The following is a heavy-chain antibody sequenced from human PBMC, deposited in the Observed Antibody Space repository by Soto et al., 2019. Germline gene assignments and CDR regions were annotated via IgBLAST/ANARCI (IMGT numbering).Heavy chain of an antibody. CDR2: IIPIFGTA. CDR1: GGTFSSYA. J-gene: IGHJ5*02. CDR3: ARESVPDRLQNWFDP. D-gene: IGHD3-10*01. V-gene: IGHV1-69*01. Sequence: QVQLVQSGAEVKKPGSSVKVSCKASGGTFSSYAISWLRQAPGQGLEWMGGIIPIFGTANYAQKFQGRVTIPADESTSTAYMERSSLRSEDTAVYYCARESVPDRLQNWFDPWGQGTLVTVSS.